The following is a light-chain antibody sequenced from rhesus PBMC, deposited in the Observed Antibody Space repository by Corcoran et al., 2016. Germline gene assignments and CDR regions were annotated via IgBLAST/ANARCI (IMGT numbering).Light chain of an antibody. J-gene: IGKJ4*01. Sequence: DIVMTQTPLSLPVTPGEPASISCRSSQSLRHSGGKTYLYWYLQKRGQSPHLLVYGVSNRAPGVPDRFSGMGSSTDFTLKIIQVKAEDVGVYYCMHSIQLPLTFGGGTKVEL. CDR3: MHSIQLPLT. V-gene: IGKV2-61*03. CDR1: QSLRHSGGKTY. CDR2: GVS.